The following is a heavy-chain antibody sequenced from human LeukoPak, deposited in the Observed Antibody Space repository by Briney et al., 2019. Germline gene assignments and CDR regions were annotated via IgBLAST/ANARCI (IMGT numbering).Heavy chain of an antibody. CDR3: ARDQGIEAAGTFDY. V-gene: IGHV1-69*01. CDR1: GGTFSNSG. J-gene: IGHJ4*02. D-gene: IGHD6-13*01. CDR2: IIPIYGTP. Sequence: GASVKVSCKASGGTFSNSGFSWVRQAPGQGLEWMGGIIPIYGTPHYAQKFQGRVSITADASTTTVYMEVSSLNSEDTAVYYCARDQGIEAAGTFDYWGQGTLVTVSS.